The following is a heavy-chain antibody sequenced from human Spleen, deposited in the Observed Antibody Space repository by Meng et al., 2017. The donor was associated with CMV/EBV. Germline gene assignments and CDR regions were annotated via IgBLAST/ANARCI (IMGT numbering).Heavy chain of an antibody. CDR1: GFTVSSNY. J-gene: IGHJ3*02. CDR2: IKSKTDGGTT. D-gene: IGHD1-26*01. Sequence: GGSLRLSRAASGFTVSSNYMSWVRQAPGKGLEWVGRIKSKTDGGTTDYAALVKGRFTISRDDSKNTLYLQMNSLKTEDTAVYYCTTNSGTYYRDAFDIWGQGTMVTVSS. CDR3: TTNSGTYYRDAFDI. V-gene: IGHV3-15*01.